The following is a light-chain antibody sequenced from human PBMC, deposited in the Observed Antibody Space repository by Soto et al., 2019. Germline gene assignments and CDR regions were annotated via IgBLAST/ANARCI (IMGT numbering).Light chain of an antibody. CDR3: QQYNSYRT. CDR1: QSISIW. J-gene: IGKJ1*01. V-gene: IGKV1-5*01. CDR2: DAS. Sequence: IKITQSPSTLSAAVGDRVTITCRARQSISIWLAWYQQKPGKATKLLIYDASILESGVPSRFSGSGSGTEFPLTISSLQPDDFATYYCQQYNSYRTFDQGTKVDIK.